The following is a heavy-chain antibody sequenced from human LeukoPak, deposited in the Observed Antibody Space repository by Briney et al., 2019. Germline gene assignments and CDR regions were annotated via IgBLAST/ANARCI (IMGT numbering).Heavy chain of an antibody. Sequence: PGGSLRLSCPASGFTVSTKYMTWVRQAPGKGLEWVSVIYSAGSTYYADSVKGRFTISRDNSRNTLYLQMNSLRAEDTAVYYCATKLGDSGYDFGFWGQGTLVTVSS. CDR3: ATKLGDSGYDFGF. V-gene: IGHV3-53*01. CDR2: IYSAGST. J-gene: IGHJ4*02. CDR1: GFTVSTKY. D-gene: IGHD5-12*01.